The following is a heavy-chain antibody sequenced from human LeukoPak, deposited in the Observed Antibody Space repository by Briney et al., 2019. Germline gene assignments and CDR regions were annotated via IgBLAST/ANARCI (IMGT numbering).Heavy chain of an antibody. CDR3: ASISSGWYYFDY. CDR2: IYYSGST. CDR1: GVSISSYY. V-gene: IGHV4-59*01. D-gene: IGHD6-19*01. J-gene: IGHJ4*02. Sequence: PSETLSLTCTVSGVSISSYYWSWIRQPPGKGLEWIGYIYYSGSTNYNPSLKSRVTISVDTSKNQFSLKLSSVTAADTAVYYCASISSGWYYFDYWGQGTLVTVSS.